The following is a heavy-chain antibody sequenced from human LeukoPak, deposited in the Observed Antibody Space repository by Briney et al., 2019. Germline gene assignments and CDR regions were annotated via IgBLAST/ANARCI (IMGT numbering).Heavy chain of an antibody. D-gene: IGHD4-11*01. V-gene: IGHV3-66*01. Sequence: GGSLRLSCAASGFAVSSNYMTWVRQAPGKGLEWVSIIYSGGSTYYADSVKGRFTISRDNSKNTLYLQMNSLRAEDTAVYYCARDRTGQQLISRKEYYYMDVWGKGTTVTISS. CDR1: GFAVSSNY. CDR2: IYSGGST. CDR3: ARDRTGQQLISRKEYYYMDV. J-gene: IGHJ6*03.